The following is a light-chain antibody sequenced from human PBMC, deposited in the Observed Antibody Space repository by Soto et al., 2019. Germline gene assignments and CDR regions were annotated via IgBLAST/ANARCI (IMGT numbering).Light chain of an antibody. J-gene: IGKJ1*01. CDR2: GAS. CDR1: QTFSNK. V-gene: IGKV3-15*01. CDR3: QQYNYWPRT. Sequence: EILVTQFPATLSVSPGERATLSCRGGQTFSNKLAWYQQKPGQAPWLLIYGASTRATGVPARFSGSGSGTEFTLTINNLQSEDFAVYYCQQYNYWPRTFGQGTNVEI.